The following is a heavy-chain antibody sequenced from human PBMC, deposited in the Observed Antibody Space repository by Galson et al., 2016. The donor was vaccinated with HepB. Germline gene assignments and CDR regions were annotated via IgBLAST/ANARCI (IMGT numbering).Heavy chain of an antibody. Sequence: LRLSCAASGFNFGIYAMHWVRQAPGKGLEWVSTITGSGAGIYYLDSVKGRFNISRDSSKNTVSLQMSSLRAEDTAIYYCAKGIHIRAAGAFGLGVWGLGTTVTVAS. V-gene: IGHV3-23*01. J-gene: IGHJ6*02. CDR3: AKGIHIRAAGAFGLGV. CDR1: GFNFGIYA. CDR2: ITGSGAGI. D-gene: IGHD6-13*01.